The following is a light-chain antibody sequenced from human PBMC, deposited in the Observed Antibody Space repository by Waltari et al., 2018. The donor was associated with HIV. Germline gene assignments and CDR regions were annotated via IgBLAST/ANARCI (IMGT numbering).Light chain of an antibody. CDR1: QSISSW. CDR2: KAS. Sequence: IQMTQSPSTLSASVGDRVTITCRASQSISSWLAWYQQKPGKAPNLLIYKASSLESGVPSRFSGSGSGTEFTLTISSLQPDDFATYYCQQYNSYSWTFGQGTKVEIK. V-gene: IGKV1-5*03. CDR3: QQYNSYSWT. J-gene: IGKJ1*01.